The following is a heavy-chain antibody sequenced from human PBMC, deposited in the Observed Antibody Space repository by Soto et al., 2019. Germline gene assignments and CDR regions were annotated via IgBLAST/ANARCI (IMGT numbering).Heavy chain of an antibody. CDR2: IYYSENT. Sequence: SETLSLTCTVSGVSISSGDYYWSWILHTPGKGLEWIGYIYYSENTYYNPSLKSRVAISGDTSKNQFSLKLSSVTAADTAVFYCARQGSGDFRIDYWSQGALVTVSS. V-gene: IGHV4-30-4*01. J-gene: IGHJ4*02. CDR3: ARQGSGDFRIDY. CDR1: GVSISSGDYY. D-gene: IGHD2-21*01.